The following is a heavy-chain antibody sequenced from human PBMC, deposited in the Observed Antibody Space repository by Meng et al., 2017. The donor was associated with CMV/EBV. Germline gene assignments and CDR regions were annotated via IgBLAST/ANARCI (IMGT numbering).Heavy chain of an antibody. Sequence: GESLKISCAASGFTFSSYEVNWVRQAPGKGLEWVSYMSIGGYPVYSADAVRGRFTISRDNAKASLFLQMNSLRAEDTALYYCVVHSNTVWPNPMFWGQGTLVTVSS. CDR1: GFTFSSYE. V-gene: IGHV3-48*03. J-gene: IGHJ4*02. CDR3: VVHSNTVWPNPMF. CDR2: MSIGGYPV. D-gene: IGHD3-10*02.